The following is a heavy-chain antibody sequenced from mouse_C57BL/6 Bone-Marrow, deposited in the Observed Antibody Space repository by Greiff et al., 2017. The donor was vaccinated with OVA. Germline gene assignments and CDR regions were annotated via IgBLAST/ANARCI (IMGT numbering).Heavy chain of an antibody. D-gene: IGHD2-1*01. CDR3: ARGFYYGNYEGY. V-gene: IGHV1-64*01. CDR1: GYTFTSYW. J-gene: IGHJ2*01. Sequence: VQLQQPGAELVKPGASVKLSCKASGYTFTSYWMHWVKQRPGQGLEWIGMIHPNSGSTNYNEKFKSKATLTVDKSSSTAYMQLSSLTSEDSAVYNCARGFYYGNYEGYWGKGTTLTVSS. CDR2: IHPNSGST.